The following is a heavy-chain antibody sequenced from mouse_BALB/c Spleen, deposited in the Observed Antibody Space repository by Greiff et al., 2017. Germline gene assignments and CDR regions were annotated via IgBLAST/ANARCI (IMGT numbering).Heavy chain of an antibody. CDR2: ISSGSSTI. CDR3: ARSRGNYGYAMDY. CDR1: GFTFSSFG. Sequence: EVKLMESGGGLVQPGGSRKLSCAASGFTFSSFGMHWVRQAPEKGLEWVAYISSGSSTIYYADTVKGRFTISRDNPKNTLFLQMTSLRSKDTAMYYCARSRGNYGYAMDYWGQGTSVTVSS. J-gene: IGHJ4*01. V-gene: IGHV5-17*02. D-gene: IGHD2-1*01.